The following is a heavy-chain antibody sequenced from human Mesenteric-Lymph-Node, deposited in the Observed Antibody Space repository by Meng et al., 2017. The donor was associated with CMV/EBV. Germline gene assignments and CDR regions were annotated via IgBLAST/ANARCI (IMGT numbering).Heavy chain of an antibody. CDR3: ARVGDYGGNLMHFDY. CDR2: IYYSGST. Sequence: SETLSLTCTVSGGSISHYYWSWIRQPPGKGLEWIGYIYYSGSTNYNPSLKSRVTISVDTSKNQFSLKLSSVTAADTAVYYCARVGDYGGNLMHFDYWGQGTLVTVSS. J-gene: IGHJ4*02. D-gene: IGHD4-23*01. V-gene: IGHV4-59*01. CDR1: GGSISHYY.